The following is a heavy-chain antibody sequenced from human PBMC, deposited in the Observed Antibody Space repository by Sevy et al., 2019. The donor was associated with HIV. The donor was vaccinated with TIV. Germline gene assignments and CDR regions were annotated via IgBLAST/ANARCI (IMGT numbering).Heavy chain of an antibody. CDR2: INQDGSES. Sequence: GGSLRLSCAASGFRFSSYWMTWVRQAPGKGLEWVANINQDGSESSYVDSVKGRFTISRDNAKNSLYLQVNSLRVEDTAIYYCARDLPSYDFWSAYYFDYWGQGTLVTVSS. CDR3: ARDLPSYDFWSAYYFDY. D-gene: IGHD3-3*01. J-gene: IGHJ4*02. CDR1: GFRFSSYW. V-gene: IGHV3-7*01.